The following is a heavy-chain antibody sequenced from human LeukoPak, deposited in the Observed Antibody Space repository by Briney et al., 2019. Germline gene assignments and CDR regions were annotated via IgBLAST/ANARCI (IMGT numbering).Heavy chain of an antibody. CDR2: IIPIFGTA. Sequence: GASVKVSCKASGGTFSSYAISWVRQAPGQGLEWMGGIIPIFGTANYAQKFQGRVTITADESTSTAYMELSSLRSEDTVVYYCAGRGTRGQWLFPNWFDPWGQGTLVTVSS. V-gene: IGHV1-69*13. CDR3: AGRGTRGQWLFPNWFDP. CDR1: GGTFSSYA. D-gene: IGHD6-19*01. J-gene: IGHJ5*02.